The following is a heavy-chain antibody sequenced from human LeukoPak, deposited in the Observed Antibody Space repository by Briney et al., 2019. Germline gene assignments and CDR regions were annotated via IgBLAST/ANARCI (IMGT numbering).Heavy chain of an antibody. CDR2: ISAYNGNT. J-gene: IGHJ4*02. V-gene: IGHV1-18*01. Sequence: ASVKVSCKASGYTFTSYGISWVRQAPGQGLEWMGWISAYNGNTNYAQKLQGRVTMTTDTSTSTAYMELRSLRSDDTAVYYRARDSYYYGSGSTLFDYWGQGTLVTVSS. D-gene: IGHD3-10*01. CDR3: ARDSYYYGSGSTLFDY. CDR1: GYTFTSYG.